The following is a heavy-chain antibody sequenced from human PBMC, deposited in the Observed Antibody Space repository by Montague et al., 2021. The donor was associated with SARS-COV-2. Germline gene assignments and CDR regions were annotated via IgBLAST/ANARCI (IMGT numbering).Heavy chain of an antibody. CDR2: IYHSRNT. CDR1: GGSISGYY. V-gene: IGHV4-59*01. J-gene: IGHJ2*01. Sequence: SETLSLTCSVSGGSISGYYWSWIRQPPGKGLEWIGYIYHSRNTKYNPSLKSRVSISVDTSKNQFSLRLSSVTAADTAVYYCAREYRIELWQTNWYFGLWGRGTLVTVSS. CDR3: AREYRIELWQTNWYFGL. D-gene: IGHD3-16*01.